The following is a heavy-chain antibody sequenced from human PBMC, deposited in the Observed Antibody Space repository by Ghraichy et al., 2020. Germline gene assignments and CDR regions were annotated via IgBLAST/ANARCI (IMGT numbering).Heavy chain of an antibody. Sequence: SETLSLTCTVSGGSISSFYWSWIRQPPGKGLEWITYIYYRGSTNYNPSLKSRVTTSVDTSKNQFSLRLSSVTAADTAVYYCARVYYDVLYAFDIWGQGTMVTVSS. V-gene: IGHV4-59*08. CDR1: GGSISSFY. CDR2: IYYRGST. CDR3: ARVYYDVLYAFDI. J-gene: IGHJ3*02. D-gene: IGHD3-10*02.